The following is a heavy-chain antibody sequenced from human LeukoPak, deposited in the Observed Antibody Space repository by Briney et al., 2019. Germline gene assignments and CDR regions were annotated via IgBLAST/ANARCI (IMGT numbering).Heavy chain of an antibody. CDR3: ARGATSYYDILTGYYVSNWFDP. Sequence: SETLSLTCTVSGGSISSYYWSWIRQPPGKGLEWIGYIYYGGSTNYNPSLKSRVTISVDTPKNQLSLKLSSVTAADTAVYYCARGATSYYDILTGYYVSNWFDPWGQGTLVTVSS. V-gene: IGHV4-59*01. D-gene: IGHD3-9*01. CDR2: IYYGGST. J-gene: IGHJ5*02. CDR1: GGSISSYY.